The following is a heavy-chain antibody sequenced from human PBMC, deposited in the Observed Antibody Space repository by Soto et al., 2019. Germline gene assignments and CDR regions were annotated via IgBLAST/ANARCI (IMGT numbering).Heavy chain of an antibody. CDR3: GGDRTDGYKPYSAF. CDR1: GVSITSYF. Sequence: SETLSLTCTVSGVSITSYFWSWIRQTPGKGLDWIGSISFSGATYSNPSLKGRAAISVDTSENHLSLTLNSVTSADTAVYFCGGDRTDGYKPYSAFWGQGTQATVSP. V-gene: IGHV4-59*01. D-gene: IGHD5-12*01. CDR2: ISFSGAT. J-gene: IGHJ4*02.